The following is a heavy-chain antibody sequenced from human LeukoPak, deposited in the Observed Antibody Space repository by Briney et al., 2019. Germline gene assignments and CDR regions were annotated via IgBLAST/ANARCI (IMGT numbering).Heavy chain of an antibody. J-gene: IGHJ4*02. CDR1: GFTFNSYG. CDR3: ARVHTTVTSLLDY. V-gene: IGHV3-33*01. D-gene: IGHD4-17*01. Sequence: GGSLRLSCAASGFTFNSYGIHWVRQAPGKGLEWVAVIWYDGNNKYYADSVKGRFTISRDSYKNTMYLQMNSLRAEDTAVYYCARVHTTVTSLLDYWGQGTLVTVSS. CDR2: IWYDGNNK.